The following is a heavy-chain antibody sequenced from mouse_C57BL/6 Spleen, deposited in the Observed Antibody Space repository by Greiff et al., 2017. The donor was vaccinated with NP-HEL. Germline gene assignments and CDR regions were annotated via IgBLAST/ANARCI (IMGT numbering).Heavy chain of an antibody. CDR1: GFTFSSYA. CDR3: ARVDGGNAMDY. CDR2: ISDGGSYT. J-gene: IGHJ4*01. Sequence: EVKLMESGGGLVKPGGSLKLSCAASGFTFSSYAMSWVRQTPEKRLEWVATISDGGSYTYYPDNVKGRFTISRDNAKNNLYLQMSHLKSEDTAMYYCARVDGGNAMDYWGQGTSVTVSS. D-gene: IGHD2-3*01. V-gene: IGHV5-4*03.